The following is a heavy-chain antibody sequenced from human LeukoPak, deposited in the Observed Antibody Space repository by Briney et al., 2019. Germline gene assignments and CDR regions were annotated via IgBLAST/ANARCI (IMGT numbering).Heavy chain of an antibody. CDR1: GGSISSGGYS. CDR2: IYHSGST. V-gene: IGHV4-30-2*01. J-gene: IGHJ5*02. Sequence: SETLSLTCAVSGGSISSGGYSWSWIRQPPGKGLEWIGYIYHSGSTYYNPSLKSRVTISVDRSKNQFSLKLSSVTAADTAVYYCARAVGVVDPNWFDPWGQGILVTVSS. D-gene: IGHD3-22*01. CDR3: ARAVGVVDPNWFDP.